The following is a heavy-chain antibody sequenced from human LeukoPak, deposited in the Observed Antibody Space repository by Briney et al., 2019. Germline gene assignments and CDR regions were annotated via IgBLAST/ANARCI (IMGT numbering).Heavy chain of an antibody. D-gene: IGHD3/OR15-3a*01. CDR2: INHSGST. V-gene: IGHV4-34*01. CDR1: GGSFSGYY. J-gene: IGHJ6*02. CDR3: ARGPGGLSGPFFGPYYYGKDV. Sequence: SETLSLTCAVYGGSFSGYYWSWIRQPPGKGLEWIGEINHSGSTNYNPSLKSRVTISVDTSKNQFSLKLSSVTAADTAVYYCARGPGGLSGPFFGPYYYGKDVWGQGTTVTVSS.